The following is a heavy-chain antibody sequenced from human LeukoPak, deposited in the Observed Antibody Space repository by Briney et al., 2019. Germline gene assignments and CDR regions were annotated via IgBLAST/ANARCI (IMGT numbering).Heavy chain of an antibody. D-gene: IGHD3-9*01. CDR3: ARPREYYDILTGYEHDAFDI. CDR1: GGSISSSSYY. Sequence: SETLSLTCTVSGGSISSSSYYWGWIRQPPGKGLEWIGSIYSSGSTYYNPSLKSRVTISVDTSKNQFSLKLSSVTAADTAVYYCARPREYYDILTGYEHDAFDIWGQGTMVTVSS. J-gene: IGHJ3*02. V-gene: IGHV4-39*01. CDR2: IYSSGST.